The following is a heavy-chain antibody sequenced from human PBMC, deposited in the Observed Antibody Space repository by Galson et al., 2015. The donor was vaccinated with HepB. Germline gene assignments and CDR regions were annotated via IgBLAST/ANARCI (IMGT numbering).Heavy chain of an antibody. V-gene: IGHV3-30*02. CDR1: GFTFSSYG. Sequence: LRLSCAASGFTFSSYGMHWVRQAPGKGLEWVAFIRYDGRNKYYADSVKGRFTISRDNSKNTVYLQMNSLRGEDTAVYYCAKELSTGVTGTSFYWGQGTLVTVSS. J-gene: IGHJ4*02. D-gene: IGHD6-19*01. CDR3: AKELSTGVTGTSFY. CDR2: IRYDGRNK.